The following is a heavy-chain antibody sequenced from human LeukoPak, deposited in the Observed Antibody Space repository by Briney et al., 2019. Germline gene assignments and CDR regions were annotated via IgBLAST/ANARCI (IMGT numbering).Heavy chain of an antibody. D-gene: IGHD6-6*01. V-gene: IGHV3-23*01. J-gene: IGHJ4*02. CDR3: AKDLAARPDDYFDY. CDR1: GFVFRSYA. CDR2: ISSSGGST. Sequence: GGSLRLSCAASGFVFRSYAMSWVRQAPGKGLEWVSGISSSGGSTYHADSVRGRFTISRDNSKNTLYLQMNSLRAEDTAVYYCAKDLAARPDDYFDYWGQGTLVTVSS.